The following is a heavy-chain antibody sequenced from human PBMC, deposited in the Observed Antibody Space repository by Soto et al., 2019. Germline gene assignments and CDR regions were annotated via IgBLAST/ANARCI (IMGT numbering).Heavy chain of an antibody. Sequence: EVQLLESGGGLVQPGGSLRLSCAASGFTFSSYAMNWVRQAPGKGLEWVSAIRASVGTTYYADSVKGRFTISRDNSKNTLYLQMNSLRAEDTAVYYCAKPCPPDSWGQGTLVTVSS. V-gene: IGHV3-23*01. CDR3: AKPCPPDS. CDR1: GFTFSSYA. CDR2: IRASVGTT. J-gene: IGHJ5*01.